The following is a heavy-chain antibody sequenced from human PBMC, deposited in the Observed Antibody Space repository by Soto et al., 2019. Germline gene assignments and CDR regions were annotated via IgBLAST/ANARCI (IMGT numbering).Heavy chain of an antibody. CDR3: ARERKSTYSSSGYFPNHPFDF. D-gene: IGHD6-13*01. V-gene: IGHV1-18*01. CDR2: ISAYNGNT. J-gene: IGHJ4*01. CDR1: GYTFTSYG. Sequence: QVQLVQSGAEVKKPGASVKVSCKASGYTFTSYGISWVRQAPGQGLEWMGWISAYNGNTNYAQKLQGRVTMTTDTSTSTAYMELRSLRSDDTAVDYCARERKSTYSSSGYFPNHPFDFCGHGTLVTVSS.